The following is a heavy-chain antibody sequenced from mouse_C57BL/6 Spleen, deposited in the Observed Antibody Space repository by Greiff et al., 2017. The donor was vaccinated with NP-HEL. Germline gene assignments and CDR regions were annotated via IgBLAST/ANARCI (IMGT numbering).Heavy chain of an antibody. V-gene: IGHV1-4*01. CDR1: GYTFTSYT. CDR2: INPSSGYT. Sequence: VQLHQSGAELARPGASVKMSCKASGYTFTSYTMHWVKQRPGQGLEWIGYINPSSGYTKYNQKFKDKATLTADKSSRTAYMQLSSLTSEDSAVYYCARIASYGSSYDYFDYWGQGTTLTVSS. D-gene: IGHD1-1*01. CDR3: ARIASYGSSYDYFDY. J-gene: IGHJ2*01.